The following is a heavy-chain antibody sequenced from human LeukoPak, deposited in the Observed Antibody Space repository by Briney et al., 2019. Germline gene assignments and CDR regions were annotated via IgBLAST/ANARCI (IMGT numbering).Heavy chain of an antibody. J-gene: IGHJ3*02. CDR2: IGTAGDT. CDR3: ARGRGWGTFDI. V-gene: IGHV3-13*04. D-gene: IGHD3-10*01. CDR1: GFTFSRYD. Sequence: GGSLRLSCAASGFTFSRYDMHWVRQGTEKGLEWVSAIGTAGDTYYPGSVKGRFTTSRENAKNSLYLQMNSLRVGDTAVYYCARGRGWGTFDIWGQGTMVTVSS.